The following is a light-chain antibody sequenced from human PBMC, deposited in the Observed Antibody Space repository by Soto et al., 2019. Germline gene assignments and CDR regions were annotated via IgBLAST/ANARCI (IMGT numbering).Light chain of an antibody. CDR2: GAS. V-gene: IGKV3-15*01. Sequence: EIVLTQSPATLSVSLVDSAALSXRASQSVSLSLAWYQMRPGQPPRLLIYGASTRATDIPARFSGSGSGTDFTLTISSLQSEDFAVYFCQQYHIWPSWTFGQGTKVDIK. J-gene: IGKJ1*01. CDR3: QQYHIWPSWT. CDR1: QSVSLS.